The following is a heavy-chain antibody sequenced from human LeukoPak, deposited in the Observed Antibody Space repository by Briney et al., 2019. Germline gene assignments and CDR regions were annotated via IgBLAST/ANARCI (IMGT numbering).Heavy chain of an antibody. J-gene: IGHJ4*02. CDR1: GFTFSSYE. CDR3: ARARYDILTGYRSFDY. V-gene: IGHV3-48*03. CDR2: ISSSGSTI. D-gene: IGHD3-9*01. Sequence: GGSLRLSCAASGFTFSSYEMNWVRQAPGKGLEWVSYISSSGSTIYYADSVKGRFTISRDNAKNSLYLQMNSLRAEDTAVYYCARARYDILTGYRSFDYWGQGTLVTVSS.